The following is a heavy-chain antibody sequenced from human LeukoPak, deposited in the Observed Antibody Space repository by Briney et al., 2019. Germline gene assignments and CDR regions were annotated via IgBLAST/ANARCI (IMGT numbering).Heavy chain of an antibody. CDR2: IRYDGSKK. D-gene: IGHD6-19*01. CDR3: AREDSSGWYTAY. CDR1: GFTFSSHG. Sequence: GGSLRLSCAASGFTFSSHGMHWVRQAPGKGLEWVATIRYDGSKKWYAESVRGRFTISRDDSKNTLFLQMNNLRVEDAAVYYCAREDSSGWYTAYWGQGTLVTVSS. V-gene: IGHV3-33*01. J-gene: IGHJ4*02.